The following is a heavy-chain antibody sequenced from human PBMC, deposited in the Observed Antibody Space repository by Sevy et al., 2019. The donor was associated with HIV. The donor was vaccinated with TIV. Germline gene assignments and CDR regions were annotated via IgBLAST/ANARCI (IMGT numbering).Heavy chain of an antibody. V-gene: IGHV3-30-3*01. CDR3: TRDAGYSIAWSPSDY. CDR1: GLTFSSHA. D-gene: IGHD6-19*01. J-gene: IGHJ4*02. CDR2: ISSAGSNK. Sequence: GGSLRLSCAASGLTFSSHAMHWVRQAPGKGLEWMAVISSAGSNKYYADSVKGRFTISRDNPKNTLYLQMNSLRPEDTAVHDCTRDAGYSIAWSPSDYWGQGTLVTVSS.